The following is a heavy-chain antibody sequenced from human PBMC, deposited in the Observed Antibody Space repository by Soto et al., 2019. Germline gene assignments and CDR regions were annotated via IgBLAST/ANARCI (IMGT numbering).Heavy chain of an antibody. CDR3: ARLPVTEWLVYPDFDH. D-gene: IGHD6-19*01. CDR1: GDYVNSNSYY. Sequence: SETLSLTCTVSGDYVNSNSYYWGWIRQPPGKGLEWIGSIYNSGTTYYNPSLKSRVTISVDTSRNQFSLKLNSVTAADTAVYYCARLPVTEWLVYPDFDHWGQGTLVTVSS. CDR2: IYNSGTT. V-gene: IGHV4-39*01. J-gene: IGHJ4*02.